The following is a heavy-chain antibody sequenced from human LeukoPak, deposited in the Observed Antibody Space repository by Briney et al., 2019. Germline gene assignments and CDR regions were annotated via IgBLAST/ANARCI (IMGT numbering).Heavy chain of an antibody. V-gene: IGHV3-30*18. Sequence: GGSLRLSCAASGFTFSSYGMHWVRQAPGKGLEWVAVISYDGSNKYYADSVKGRFTISRDNSENTLYLQMNSLRAEDTAVYYCAKDSKRYYFDYWGQGTLVTVSS. CDR1: GFTFSSYG. CDR2: ISYDGSNK. CDR3: AKDSKRYYFDY. J-gene: IGHJ4*02. D-gene: IGHD6-25*01.